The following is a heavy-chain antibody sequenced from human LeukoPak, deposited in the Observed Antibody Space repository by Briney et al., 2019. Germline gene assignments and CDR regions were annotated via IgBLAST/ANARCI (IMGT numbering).Heavy chain of an antibody. V-gene: IGHV4-38-2*01. CDR2: VYDSGST. Sequence: SETLSLTCAVSGYSISSGYYWGWIRQPPGKGLEWIGSVYDSGSTYYNRSLKSRVTISVDTSKNQFSLKLSSVTAADTAGYYCARHSSSWYGINWFDPWGQGTLVTVSS. CDR3: ARHSSSWYGINWFDP. D-gene: IGHD6-13*01. CDR1: GYSISSGYY. J-gene: IGHJ5*02.